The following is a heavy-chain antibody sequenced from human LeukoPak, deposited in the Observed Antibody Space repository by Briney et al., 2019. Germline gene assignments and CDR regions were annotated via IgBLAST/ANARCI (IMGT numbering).Heavy chain of an antibody. D-gene: IGHD3-22*01. CDR3: ARHRMYYYDTSGRSVADAFDF. J-gene: IGHJ3*01. CDR2: IYYSGST. Sequence: SETLSLTCTVSGGSISSSSYYWGWIRQPPGKGLEWIGSIYYSGSTYYNPSLKSRVTISVDTSKNQFSLKLSSVTAADTAVFYCARHRMYYYDTSGRSVADAFDFWGQGTVVTVSS. CDR1: GGSISSSSYY. V-gene: IGHV4-39*01.